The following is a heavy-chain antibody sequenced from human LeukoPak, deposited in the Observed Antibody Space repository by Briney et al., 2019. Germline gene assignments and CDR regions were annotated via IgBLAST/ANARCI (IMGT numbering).Heavy chain of an antibody. J-gene: IGHJ5*02. Sequence: ASVKVSCRASGYTFTSYGISWVRQAPGQGLERMGWISAYNGNTNYAQKLQGRVTMTTDTSTSTAYMELRSLRSDDTAVYYCARVRCECGVAVVPAATVVGAWFDPWGQGTLVTVSS. D-gene: IGHD2-2*01. CDR1: GYTFTSYG. V-gene: IGHV1-18*01. CDR3: ARVRCECGVAVVPAATVVGAWFDP. CDR2: ISAYNGNT.